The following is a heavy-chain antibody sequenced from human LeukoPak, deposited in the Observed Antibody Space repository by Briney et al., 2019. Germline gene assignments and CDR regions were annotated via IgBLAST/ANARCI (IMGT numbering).Heavy chain of an antibody. V-gene: IGHV4-34*09. CDR3: ARDSYYDSSGY. J-gene: IGHJ4*02. CDR2: IYYSGST. CDR1: GGSFSGYY. D-gene: IGHD3-22*01. Sequence: PSETLSLTCAVYGGSFSGYYWSWIRQPPGKGLEWIGYIYYSGSTYYNPSLKSRVTISVDTSKNQFSLKLSSVTAADTAVYYCARDSYYDSSGYWGQGTLVTVSS.